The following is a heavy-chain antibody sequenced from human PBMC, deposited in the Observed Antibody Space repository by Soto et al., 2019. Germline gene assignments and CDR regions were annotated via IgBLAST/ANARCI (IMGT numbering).Heavy chain of an antibody. CDR2: ISYDGSNK. D-gene: IGHD6-6*01. V-gene: IGHV3-30-3*01. CDR1: GFTFSSYA. Sequence: QVQLVESGGGVVQPGRSLRLSCAASGFTFSSYAMHWVRQAPGKGLEWVAVISYDGSNKYYADSVKGRFTISRDNSKNTLYLQMNSLRAEDTAVYYCATSQRSSSTLNYYYYGMDVWGQGTTVTVSS. J-gene: IGHJ6*02. CDR3: ATSQRSSSTLNYYYYGMDV.